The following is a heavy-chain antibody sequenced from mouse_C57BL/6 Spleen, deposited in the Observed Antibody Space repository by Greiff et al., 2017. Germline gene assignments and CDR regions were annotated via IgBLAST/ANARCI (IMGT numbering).Heavy chain of an antibody. D-gene: IGHD1-1*01. CDR1: GYSFTGYY. CDR2: INPSTGGT. V-gene: IGHV1-42*01. CDR3: ARQDYYGSSYYAMHY. Sequence: VQLQQPGAELVRPGSSVKISCKASGYSFTGYYMNWVKQSPEKSLEWIGEINPSTGGTTYNQKFKAKATLTVDKSSSTAYMQLKSLTSEDSAVYYCARQDYYGSSYYAMHYWGQGTSVTVSS. J-gene: IGHJ4*01.